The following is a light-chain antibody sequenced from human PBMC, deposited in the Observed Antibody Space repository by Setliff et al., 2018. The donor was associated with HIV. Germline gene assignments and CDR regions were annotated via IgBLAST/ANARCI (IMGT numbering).Light chain of an antibody. CDR2: GAS. V-gene: IGKV3-20*01. CDR3: QQYGSSPT. CDR1: QSVTSSY. J-gene: IGKJ4*01. Sequence: VLTQSPGTLSLSPGERATLSCRASQSVTSSYLAWYQQKPGQAPRLLIYGASSRATGIPDRFSGSGSGTDFTLTISRLEPEDFAVYYCQQYGSSPTFGGGTKV.